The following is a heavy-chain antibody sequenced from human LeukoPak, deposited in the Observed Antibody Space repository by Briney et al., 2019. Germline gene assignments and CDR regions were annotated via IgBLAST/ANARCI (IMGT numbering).Heavy chain of an antibody. CDR1: GFTFSSYA. D-gene: IGHD3-9*01. CDR2: ISGSGGST. V-gene: IGHV3-23*01. Sequence: GGSLRLSCAASGFTFSSYAMSWVRQAPGKGLEWVSAISGSGGSTYYADSVKGRFTISRDNSKNTLYLQMYSLRAEDTDVYYSAKAGRNLYFDWLLSFPPLFDYWGRGTLVTVSS. J-gene: IGHJ4*02. CDR3: AKAGRNLYFDWLLSFPPLFDY.